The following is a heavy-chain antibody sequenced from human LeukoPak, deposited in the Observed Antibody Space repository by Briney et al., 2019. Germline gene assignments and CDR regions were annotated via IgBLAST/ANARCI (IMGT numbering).Heavy chain of an antibody. D-gene: IGHD3-22*01. J-gene: IGHJ3*02. V-gene: IGHV4-59*01. CDR1: GGSISTYY. CDR2: IDYSGST. Sequence: PSETLSLTCTVSGGSISTYYWNWIRQPPGKGLECIGYIDYSGSTNYNPSLKSRVAISVDTSKNHFSLKLGSVTAADTAVYYCARGFGYDSTGYRAFDIWGQGTMVTVSS. CDR3: ARGFGYDSTGYRAFDI.